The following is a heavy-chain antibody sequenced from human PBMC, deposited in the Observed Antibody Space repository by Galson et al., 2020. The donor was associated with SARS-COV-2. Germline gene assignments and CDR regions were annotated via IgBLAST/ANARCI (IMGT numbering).Heavy chain of an antibody. D-gene: IGHD3-9*01. CDR2: ISASGGST. J-gene: IGHJ4*02. CDR3: AKDSDTSYDILTGYAGYYFDY. CDR1: GFTFSSYA. V-gene: IGHV3-23*01. Sequence: GGSLRLSCAASGFTFSSYAMTWVRQAPGKGLEWVSRISASGGSTYYADSVKGRFTISRDNSKNTLYLQMNSLRAEDTAVYYCAKDSDTSYDILTGYAGYYFDYWGQGTLGTVSS.